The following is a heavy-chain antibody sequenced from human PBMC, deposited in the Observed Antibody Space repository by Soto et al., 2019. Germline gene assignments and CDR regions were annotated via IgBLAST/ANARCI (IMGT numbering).Heavy chain of an antibody. CDR2: IRSKAYGGTT. J-gene: IGHJ6*02. D-gene: IGHD5-12*01. V-gene: IGHV3-49*04. CDR3: STIGSRRGYGGYDYYYYGMDV. Sequence: GGSLRLSCTASGFTFGDYAMSWVRQAPGKGLEWVGFIRSKAYGGTTEYAASVKGRFTISRDDSKSIAYLQMNSLKTEDTAVYYCSTIGSRRGYGGYDYYYYGMDVWGQGTTVTVSS. CDR1: GFTFGDYA.